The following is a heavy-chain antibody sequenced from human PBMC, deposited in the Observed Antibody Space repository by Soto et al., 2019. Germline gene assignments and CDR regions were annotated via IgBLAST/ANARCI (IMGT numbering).Heavy chain of an antibody. D-gene: IGHD3-10*01. Sequence: ASVKVSCKVSGYTLTELSMHWVRQAPGKGLERMGGFDPEDGETIYAQKFQGRVTMTEDTSTDTAYMELSSLRSEDTAVYYCATLSITMVRETTSYYYYYMDVWGKGTTVTVSS. CDR2: FDPEDGET. CDR1: GYTLTELS. J-gene: IGHJ6*03. V-gene: IGHV1-24*01. CDR3: ATLSITMVRETTSYYYYYMDV.